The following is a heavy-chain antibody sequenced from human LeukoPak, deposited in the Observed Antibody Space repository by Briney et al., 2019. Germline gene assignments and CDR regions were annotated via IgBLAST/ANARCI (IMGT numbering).Heavy chain of an antibody. CDR1: GYTFTGYY. CDR3: ARDKLGYCTNGVCYTLDY. Sequence: ASVKVSCKASGYTFTGYYMHWVRQAPGQGLEWMGWINPNSGGTNYAQKFQGRVTMTRDTSISTAYMELSRLRSDDTAVYYCARDKLGYCTNGVCYTLDYWGQGILVTVSS. CDR2: INPNSGGT. V-gene: IGHV1-2*02. D-gene: IGHD2-8*01. J-gene: IGHJ4*02.